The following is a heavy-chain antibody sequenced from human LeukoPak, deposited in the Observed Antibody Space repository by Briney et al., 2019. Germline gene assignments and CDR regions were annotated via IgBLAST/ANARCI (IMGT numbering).Heavy chain of an antibody. V-gene: IGHV3-21*01. CDR2: ISDSTNYI. J-gene: IGHJ4*02. CDR3: ARGQGPTIFGVGEDYFDF. CDR1: GLTFSGFG. Sequence: GGSLRLSCTASGLTFSGFGMNWVRQAPGKGLEWVSTISDSTNYIYYADSVKGRFTISRDNAKSSLYLQMNSLRADDTAVYYCARGQGPTIFGVGEDYFDFWGQGTLVTVSS. D-gene: IGHD3-3*01.